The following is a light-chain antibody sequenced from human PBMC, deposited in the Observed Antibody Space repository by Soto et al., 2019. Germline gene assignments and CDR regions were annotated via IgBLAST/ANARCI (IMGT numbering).Light chain of an antibody. V-gene: IGKV1-5*03. J-gene: IGKJ1*01. CDR1: QSISTW. CDR2: KAS. Sequence: QMTQSPSTLSASVGDTVTITCRASQSISTWLAWYQQKPGKAPKLLIYKASTLESGVPSRFSGSGSRTVFTLTISSLQPDDFATYYCQQYNTYSTFGQRTKVEIK. CDR3: QQYNTYST.